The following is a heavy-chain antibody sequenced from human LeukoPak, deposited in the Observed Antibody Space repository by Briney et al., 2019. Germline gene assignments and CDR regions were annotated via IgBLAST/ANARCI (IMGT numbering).Heavy chain of an antibody. CDR3: ARGRIARLPYFDY. CDR1: GGSFSSYY. D-gene: IGHD5-18*01. J-gene: IGHJ4*02. Sequence: PSETLSLTCTVSGGSFSSYYWSCIRQPPGKGLEWFGSVYYSGSPDYNPSLKSRVTISVDTFKNQFSLKLSSVTAADTAVYYCARGRIARLPYFDYWGQGTLVTVSS. V-gene: IGHV4-59*13. CDR2: VYYSGSP.